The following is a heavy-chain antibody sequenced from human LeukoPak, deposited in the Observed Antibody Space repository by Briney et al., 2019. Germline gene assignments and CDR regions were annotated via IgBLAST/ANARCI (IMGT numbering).Heavy chain of an antibody. J-gene: IGHJ3*02. CDR1: GFTFSNYA. Sequence: GGSLRLSCAASGFTFSNYAMSWVRQAPGKGLEWVSAISATGGSTYYVDSVKGRFTISRDNSKNTLYLQMNSLRAEDTAVYYCAKGPWTAPDDAFDIWGQGTMVTVSS. D-gene: IGHD3/OR15-3a*01. CDR3: AKGPWTAPDDAFDI. V-gene: IGHV3-23*01. CDR2: ISATGGST.